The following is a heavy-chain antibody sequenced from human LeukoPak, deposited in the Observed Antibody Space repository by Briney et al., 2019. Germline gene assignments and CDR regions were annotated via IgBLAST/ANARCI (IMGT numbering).Heavy chain of an antibody. CDR1: GYSFTSYW. CDR3: ARPDCSSTSCPMGEIAFDI. D-gene: IGHD2-2*01. J-gene: IGHJ3*02. CDR2: IYPGDSDT. Sequence: GASLQISCKGSGYSFTSYWIGWVRQLPGKGLEWMGIIYPGDSDTRYSPSFQGQVTISADKSISTAYLQWSSLKASDTAMYSCARPDCSSTSCPMGEIAFDIWGQGTMVTVSS. V-gene: IGHV5-51*01.